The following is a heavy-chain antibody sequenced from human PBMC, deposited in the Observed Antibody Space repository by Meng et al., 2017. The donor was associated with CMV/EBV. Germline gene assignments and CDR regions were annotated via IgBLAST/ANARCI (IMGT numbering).Heavy chain of an antibody. CDR1: RFTFSSYA. D-gene: IGHD6-6*01. CDR2: ISYDGSNK. Sequence: GESLKISCAASRFTFSSYAMHWVRQAPGKGLEWVAVISYDGSNKYYADSVKGRFTISRDNSKNTLYLQMNSLRAEDTAVYYCARNIAARTYYYYYYGMDVWGQGATVTVSS. J-gene: IGHJ6*02. CDR3: ARNIAARTYYYYYYGMDV. V-gene: IGHV3-30*04.